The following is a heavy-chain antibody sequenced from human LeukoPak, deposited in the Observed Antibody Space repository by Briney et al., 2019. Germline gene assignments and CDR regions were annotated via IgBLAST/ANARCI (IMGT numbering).Heavy chain of an antibody. J-gene: IGHJ3*02. CDR3: ARDAVAVAGTGDAFDI. CDR1: GYTFSNYA. CDR2: ISAYNGNT. V-gene: IGHV1-18*01. Sequence: ASVKVSCKASGYTFSNYALNWVRQAPGQGLEWMGWISAYNGNTNYAQKLQGRVTMTTDTSTSTAYMELRSLRSDDTAVYYCARDAVAVAGTGDAFDIWGQGTMVTVSS. D-gene: IGHD6-19*01.